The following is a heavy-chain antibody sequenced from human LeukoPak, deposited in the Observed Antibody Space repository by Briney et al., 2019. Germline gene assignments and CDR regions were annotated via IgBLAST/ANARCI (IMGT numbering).Heavy chain of an antibody. J-gene: IGHJ4*02. D-gene: IGHD5-12*01. CDR2: IRNDRIT. V-gene: IGHV3-15*01. CDR3: TWMATILTVDY. CDR1: GFTFSSYA. Sequence: GGSLRLSCEASGFTFSSYAMSWVRQAPGKGLEWVGRIRNDRITDYAAPVQGRFSISRDNSKNTFYLQINSLRTEDTGMYFCTWMATILTVDYWGQGTLVTVSS.